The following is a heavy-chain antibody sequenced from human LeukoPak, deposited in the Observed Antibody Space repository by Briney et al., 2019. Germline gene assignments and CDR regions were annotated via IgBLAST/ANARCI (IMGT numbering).Heavy chain of an antibody. CDR2: IKQDGSEK. Sequence: GKSLRLSCAASGFIFESHGMHWVRQAPGKGLEWVANIKQDGSEKYCVDSVKGRFTISRDNAKNSLYLQMNSLRAEDTAVYYCARAITTTEGEFDYWGQGTLVTVSS. D-gene: IGHD3-3*01. J-gene: IGHJ4*02. CDR1: GFIFESHG. V-gene: IGHV3-7*01. CDR3: ARAITTTEGEFDY.